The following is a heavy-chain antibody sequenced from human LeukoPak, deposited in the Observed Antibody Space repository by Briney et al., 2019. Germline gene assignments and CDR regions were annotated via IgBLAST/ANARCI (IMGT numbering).Heavy chain of an antibody. CDR1: GYTFAGYY. Sequence: ASVKVSCKASGYTFAGYYMHWVRQAPGQGLEWMGIINPSGGSTSYAQKFQGRVTMTRDTSTSTVYMELSSLRSEDTAVYYCARAKNRAYAFDIWGQGTMVTVSS. CDR2: INPSGGST. V-gene: IGHV1-46*01. CDR3: ARAKNRAYAFDI. J-gene: IGHJ3*02. D-gene: IGHD2/OR15-2a*01.